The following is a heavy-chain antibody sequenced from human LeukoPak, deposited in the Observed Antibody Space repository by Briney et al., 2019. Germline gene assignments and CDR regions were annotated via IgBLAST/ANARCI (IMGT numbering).Heavy chain of an antibody. V-gene: IGHV3-7*01. CDR1: GFTFSSYW. CDR2: IKQDGSQK. Sequence: GSLILSCAASGFTFSSYWMSWVRQAPGKGLEWVAHIKQDGSQKYYVDLVKGRFTVSRDNAKNSLYLQMNSLRAEDTAVYYCAKGIYGRNYFDYWGQGTLVTVSS. J-gene: IGHJ4*02. CDR3: AKGIYGRNYFDY. D-gene: IGHD3-10*02.